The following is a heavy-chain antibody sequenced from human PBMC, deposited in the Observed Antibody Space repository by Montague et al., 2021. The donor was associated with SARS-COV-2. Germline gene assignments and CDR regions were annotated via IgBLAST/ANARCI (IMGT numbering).Heavy chain of an antibody. CDR3: ARGRCCSGGSCYCEWDPYYYYGMDV. V-gene: IGHV4-39*07. Sequence: SETLSLTCTVSGGSISSSSYYWGWICQPPGKGLEWIGSIYYSGSTYYNPSLKSRVTISVATSKNQFSLKLSSVTAADTAVYYCARGRCCSGGSCYCEWDPYYYYGMDVWGQGTTVTVSS. D-gene: IGHD2-15*01. CDR1: GGSISSSSYY. J-gene: IGHJ6*02. CDR2: IYYSGST.